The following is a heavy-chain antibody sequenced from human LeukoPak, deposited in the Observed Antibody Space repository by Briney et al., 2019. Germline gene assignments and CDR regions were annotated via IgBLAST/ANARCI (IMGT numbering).Heavy chain of an antibody. D-gene: IGHD6-19*01. CDR1: GYSISSGYY. Sequence: PSETLSLTCTVSGYSISSGYYWGWIRQPPGKWLEWIGEINHSGSTNYNPSLKSRVTISVDTSKNQFSLKLSSVTAADTAVYYCARARQWLVLVDYWGQGTLVTVSS. V-gene: IGHV4-38-2*02. J-gene: IGHJ4*02. CDR2: INHSGST. CDR3: ARARQWLVLVDY.